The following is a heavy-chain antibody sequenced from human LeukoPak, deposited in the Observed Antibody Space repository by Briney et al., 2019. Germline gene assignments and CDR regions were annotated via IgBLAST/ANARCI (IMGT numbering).Heavy chain of an antibody. CDR1: GGSISSGDYY. Sequence: PSQTLSLTCTVSGGSISSGDYYWSWIRQPPGKGLEWIGYIYYSGSTYCNPSLKSRVTISVDTSKNQFSLKLSSVTAADTAVYYCARDPIVGATGDHHWGQGTLVTVSS. J-gene: IGHJ1*01. V-gene: IGHV4-30-4*01. CDR2: IYYSGST. CDR3: ARDPIVGATGDHH. D-gene: IGHD1-26*01.